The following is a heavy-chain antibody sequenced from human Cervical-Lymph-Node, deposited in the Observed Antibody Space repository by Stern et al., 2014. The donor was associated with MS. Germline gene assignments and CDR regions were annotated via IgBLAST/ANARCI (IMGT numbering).Heavy chain of an antibody. V-gene: IGHV4-39*01. CDR3: AKHACTGAACPFDL. D-gene: IGHD2-8*02. CDR2: VSYSGAT. Sequence: QVQLQESGPGLVKPSETLSLTCAVSGDSISSYTHYWAWIRQPPGKGLEWIGSVSYSGATYYTPSLKSPLTISGDTSKNHFSLGLNSVTAADTAVYYCAKHACTGAACPFDLWGQGTLVTVSS. CDR1: GDSISSYTHY. J-gene: IGHJ4*02.